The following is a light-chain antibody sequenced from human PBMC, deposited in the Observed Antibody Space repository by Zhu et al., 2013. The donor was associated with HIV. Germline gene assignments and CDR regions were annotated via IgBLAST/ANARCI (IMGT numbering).Light chain of an antibody. CDR3: QHVNSNAA. CDR2: DAS. CDR1: QSISTW. J-gene: IGKJ3*01. V-gene: IGKV1-5*01. Sequence: DIQMTQSPSTLSASVGDRVTITCRASQSISTWLAWYQQKPGKVPKVLIYDASNLESGVPSRFSGSGSGTEFTLTITSLQPDDFATYYCQHVNSNAAFGPGTKVDV.